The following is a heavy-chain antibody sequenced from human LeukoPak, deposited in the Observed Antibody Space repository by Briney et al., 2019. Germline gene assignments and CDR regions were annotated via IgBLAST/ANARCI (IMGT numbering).Heavy chain of an antibody. CDR1: GGSFSGYY. CDR3: ARGILGSFYFDV. V-gene: IGHV4-34*01. D-gene: IGHD3-3*01. CDR2: IHYKGAT. J-gene: IGHJ2*01. Sequence: PSETLSLTCAVPGGSFSGYYWSWIRQSPGKGLEWIAEIHYKGATSHKPSLESRVTISGDTSKNQISLKVTSVTAADTAVYYCARGILGSFYFDVWGRGTLVTVSS.